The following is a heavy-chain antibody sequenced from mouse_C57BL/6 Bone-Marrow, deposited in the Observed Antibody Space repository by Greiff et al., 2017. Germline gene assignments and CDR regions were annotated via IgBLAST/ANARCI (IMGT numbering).Heavy chain of an antibody. CDR1: GYTFTSYW. D-gene: IGHD1-1*01. CDR3: GSYFRRCYGLVGF. CDR2: IDPSDSYT. V-gene: IGHV1-69*01. J-gene: IGHJ1*03. Sequence: QVQLQQPGAELVMPGASVKLSCKASGYTFTSYWMHWVKQRPGQGLEWIGEIDPSDSYTNYNQKFKGKSTLTVDKSSSTAYMQLSSLTSEDSAVSYRGSYFRRCYGLVGFWGKRATVTGPS.